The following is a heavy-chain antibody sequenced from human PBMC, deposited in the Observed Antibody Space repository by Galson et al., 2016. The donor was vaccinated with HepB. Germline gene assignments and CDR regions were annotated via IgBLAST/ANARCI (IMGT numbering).Heavy chain of an antibody. Sequence: SLRLSCAASGFSINTYWMHWVRRAPGTGLVWVSRVIADGSRAHYADNLQGRFTISRDNAKNTVYLQMHSLRVEDTAVYYCARTQGYCSDSDCYISGPHAFYGIDVWGQGTTVTISS. CDR1: GFSINTYW. D-gene: IGHD2-15*01. CDR3: ARTQGYCSDSDCYISGPHAFYGIDV. CDR2: VIADGSRA. V-gene: IGHV3-74*01. J-gene: IGHJ6*02.